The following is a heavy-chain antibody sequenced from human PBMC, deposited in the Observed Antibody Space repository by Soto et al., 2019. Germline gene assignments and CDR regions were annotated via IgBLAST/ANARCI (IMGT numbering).Heavy chain of an antibody. CDR2: IYPGDSDT. J-gene: IGHJ6*02. D-gene: IGHD3-3*01. CDR1: GYSFTSYW. V-gene: IGHV5-51*01. CDR3: ARLPRFRFHGMDV. Sequence: PGESLKISCKGSGYSFTSYWIGWVRQMPGKGLEWMGIIYPGDSDTRYSPSFQGQVTISADKSISTAYLQWGSLKASDTAMYYCARLPRFRFHGMDVWGQGTTVTVSS.